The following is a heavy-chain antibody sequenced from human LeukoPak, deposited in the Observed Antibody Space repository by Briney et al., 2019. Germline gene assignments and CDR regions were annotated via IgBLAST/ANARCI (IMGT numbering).Heavy chain of an antibody. D-gene: IGHD2-15*01. CDR1: GFTFSSYG. J-gene: IGHJ3*02. CDR2: IRYDGSNK. V-gene: IGHV3-30*02. Sequence: PGGSLRLSCAASGFTFSSYGMHWVRQAPGKGLEWVAFIRYDGSNKYYADSVKGRFTISRDNPKNTLYLQMNSLRAEDTAVYYCANDHGGAFDIWGQGTMVTVSS. CDR3: ANDHGGAFDI.